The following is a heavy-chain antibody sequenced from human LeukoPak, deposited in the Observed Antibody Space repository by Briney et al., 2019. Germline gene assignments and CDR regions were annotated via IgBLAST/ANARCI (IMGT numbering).Heavy chain of an antibody. CDR2: IYYSGST. V-gene: IGHV4-59*01. CDR3: ARSHSSSWSYYFDY. D-gene: IGHD6-13*01. CDR1: GGSISSYY. Sequence: SETLSLTCTVSGGSISSYYWSWIRQPPGKGLEWIGYIYYSGSTNYNPSLKSRVTISVDTFKNQFSLKLSSVTAADTAVYYCARSHSSSWSYYFDYWGQGTLVTVSS. J-gene: IGHJ4*02.